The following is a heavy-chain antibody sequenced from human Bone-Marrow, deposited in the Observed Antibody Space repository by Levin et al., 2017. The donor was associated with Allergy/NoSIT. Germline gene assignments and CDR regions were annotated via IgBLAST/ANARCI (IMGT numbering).Heavy chain of an antibody. J-gene: IGHJ4*02. D-gene: IGHD6-19*01. V-gene: IGHV3-72*01. CDR2: TRNKANIYTT. CDR1: GFSFNDHS. CDR3: AREGDSSAYYLDFDY. Sequence: GESLKISCAASGFSFNDHSMNWVRQAPGKGLEWVGRTRNKANIYTTEYAASVKGRFTISRDDSRSSLFLQMNSLQTEDTAVYYCAREGDSSAYYLDFDYWGQGTLVTVSS.